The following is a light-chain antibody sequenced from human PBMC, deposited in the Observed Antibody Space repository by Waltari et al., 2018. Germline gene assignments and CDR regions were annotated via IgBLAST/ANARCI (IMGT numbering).Light chain of an antibody. J-gene: IGKJ5*01. CDR2: AAS. Sequence: IPLTQSPSPLSASVGDRVTITCRASQGISSNLAWYQQKPGKAPKLLISAASTLQSGVPLRFSGSGSGTDFTLTISSLQPEDFATYYCQQLNSYPITFGQGTRLEIK. CDR1: QGISSN. V-gene: IGKV1-9*01. CDR3: QQLNSYPIT.